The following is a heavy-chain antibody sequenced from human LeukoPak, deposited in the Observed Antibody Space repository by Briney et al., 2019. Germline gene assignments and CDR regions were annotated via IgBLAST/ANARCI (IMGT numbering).Heavy chain of an antibody. CDR1: GGTFSSYA. V-gene: IGHV1-69*13. CDR2: IIPIFGTA. Sequence: ASVKVSCKASGGTFSSYAISWVRQAPRQGLEWMGGIIPIFGTANYAQKFQGRVTITADESTSTAYMELSSLRSEDTAVYYCARCTDTLPGADIWGQGTMVTVSS. D-gene: IGHD7-27*01. J-gene: IGHJ3*02. CDR3: ARCTDTLPGADI.